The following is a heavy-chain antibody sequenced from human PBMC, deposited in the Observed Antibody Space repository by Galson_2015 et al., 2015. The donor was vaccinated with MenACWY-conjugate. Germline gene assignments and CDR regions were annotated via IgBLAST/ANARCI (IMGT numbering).Heavy chain of an antibody. CDR3: AKSIVVSKGAFDI. J-gene: IGHJ3*02. V-gene: IGHV3-21*01. CDR1: GLTFRTHR. D-gene: IGHD1-26*01. Sequence: SLRLSCAASGLTFRTHRMNWVRQAPGKGLEWVSSISGDSIYIFHADSVKGRFTISRDNAKNSLYLQMNSLRTEDTAVYYCAKSIVVSKGAFDIWGQGTMVTVSS. CDR2: ISGDSIYI.